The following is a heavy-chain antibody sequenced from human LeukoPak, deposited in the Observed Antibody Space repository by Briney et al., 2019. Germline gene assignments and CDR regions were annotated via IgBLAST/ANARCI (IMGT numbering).Heavy chain of an antibody. CDR3: ARGVLRYFDWLFNAFDI. D-gene: IGHD3-9*01. J-gene: IGHJ3*02. CDR2: ISSSSSTI. CDR1: GFTFSSYS. Sequence: GGSLRLFCAASGFTFSSYSMNWVRQAPGKGLEWVSYISSSSSTIYYADSVKGRFTISRDNAKNSLYLQMNSLRAEDTAVYYCARGVLRYFDWLFNAFDIWGQGTMVTVSS. V-gene: IGHV3-48*04.